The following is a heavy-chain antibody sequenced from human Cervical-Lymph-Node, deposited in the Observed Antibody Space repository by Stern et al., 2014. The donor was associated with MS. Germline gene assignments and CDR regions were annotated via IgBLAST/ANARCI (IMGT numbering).Heavy chain of an antibody. CDR3: ARDGDGYNYDY. D-gene: IGHD5-24*01. CDR2: INSDGSST. Sequence: EVQLEESGGGLVQPGGSLRLSCAASGFTFSSYWMHWVRQAPGKGLGWVSRINSDGSSTSYADSVKGRFTISRDNAKNTLYLQMNSLRAEDTAVYYCARDGDGYNYDYWGQGTLVTVSS. V-gene: IGHV3-74*02. CDR1: GFTFSSYW. J-gene: IGHJ4*02.